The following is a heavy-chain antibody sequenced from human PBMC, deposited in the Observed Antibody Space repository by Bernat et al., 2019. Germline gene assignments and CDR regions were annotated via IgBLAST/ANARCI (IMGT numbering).Heavy chain of an antibody. CDR3: ASRSVVVPYYFDY. CDR1: GFIFRNYE. V-gene: IGHV3-48*03. Sequence: EVQLVESGGGLVQPGGSLRLSCAASGFIFRNYEMNWVRQAPGKGLEWVSYISSSVNVMYYADSVKGRFTISRDNSKSSLYLQMNSLRAEDTAVYYCASRSVVVPYYFDYWGQGTLVTVSS. CDR2: ISSSVNVM. J-gene: IGHJ4*02. D-gene: IGHD2-2*01.